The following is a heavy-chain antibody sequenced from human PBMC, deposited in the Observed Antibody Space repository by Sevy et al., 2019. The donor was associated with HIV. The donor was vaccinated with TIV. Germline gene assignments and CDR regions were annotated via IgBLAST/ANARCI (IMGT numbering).Heavy chain of an antibody. CDR3: TKDFTGFYGMDV. Sequence: GGCLRLSCEVSGLSVTNNGMHWVRQAPGKGLEWVAVISYEGINKYYGDSVKGRFIISRDRSKNTLYLQMNILRLEDTAVYYCTKDFTGFYGMDVWGQGTTVTVSS. CDR2: ISYEGINK. CDR1: GLSVTNNG. D-gene: IGHD3-9*01. V-gene: IGHV3-30*18. J-gene: IGHJ6*02.